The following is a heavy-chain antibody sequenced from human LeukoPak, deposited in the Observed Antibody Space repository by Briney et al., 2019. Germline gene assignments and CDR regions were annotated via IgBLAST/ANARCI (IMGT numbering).Heavy chain of an antibody. D-gene: IGHD3-22*01. CDR1: GFTFSSYA. CDR3: AKGGDMIVVDNPFDY. J-gene: IGHJ4*02. V-gene: IGHV3-23*01. CDR2: ISGSGGST. Sequence: GGSLRLSCAASGFTFSSYAMSWVRQAPGKGLEWVSAISGSGGSTYYADSVKGRFTISRDNSKNTLYLQMNSLGAEDTAVYYCAKGGDMIVVDNPFDYWGQGTLVTVSS.